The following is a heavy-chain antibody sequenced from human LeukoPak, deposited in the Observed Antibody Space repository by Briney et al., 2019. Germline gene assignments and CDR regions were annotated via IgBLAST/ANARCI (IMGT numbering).Heavy chain of an antibody. CDR1: GGSVTGYY. Sequence: SETLSPTCTVSGGSVTGYYLTWIRQTPEKGLEWIGYIYYNGNTNYSPSLKSRVTMSVDGSKNQFSLKLSSVIAADTAVYYCARGGMATIFDVWGQGTLVIVSS. CDR2: IYYNGNT. V-gene: IGHV4-59*02. J-gene: IGHJ4*02. D-gene: IGHD5-24*01. CDR3: ARGGMATIFDV.